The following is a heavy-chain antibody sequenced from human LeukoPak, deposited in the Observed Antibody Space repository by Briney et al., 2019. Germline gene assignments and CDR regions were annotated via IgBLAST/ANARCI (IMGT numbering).Heavy chain of an antibody. CDR3: ARDPRRSGWYWCFGY. Sequence: GRSLRLSCAASGFTFSSYAMHWVRQAPGKGLEWVAVISYDGSNKYYADSVKGRFTISRDNSKNTLYLQMNSLRAEYTAVYYCARDPRRSGWYWCFGYWGQGTLVPGSS. D-gene: IGHD6-19*01. V-gene: IGHV3-30*04. CDR2: ISYDGSNK. CDR1: GFTFSSYA. J-gene: IGHJ4*02.